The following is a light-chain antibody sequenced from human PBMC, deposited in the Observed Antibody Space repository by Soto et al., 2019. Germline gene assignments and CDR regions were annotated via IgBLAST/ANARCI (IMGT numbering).Light chain of an antibody. CDR3: QQYNNWPKT. CDR2: YIS. CDR1: QSAGKF. V-gene: IGKV3D-15*01. J-gene: IGKJ1*01. Sequence: VVTRWRATVSVSTGETASLACRASQSAGKFLAWYQQKPGQAPRLLIYYISTRATDIPARFSGSGFGTEFTLTISSLQSEDVAVYYCQQYNNWPKTFGQGTKVDIK.